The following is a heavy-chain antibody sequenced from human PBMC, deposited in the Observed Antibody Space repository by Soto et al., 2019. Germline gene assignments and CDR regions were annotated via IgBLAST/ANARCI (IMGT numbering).Heavy chain of an antibody. J-gene: IGHJ4*02. Sequence: PGGSLRLSCAASGFTFSSYGMHWVRQAPGKGLEWVSSISRSGSHIYYADSVRGRFTISRDNAKNAMYLQMNSLRGEDTAVYYCARDRCSGGACYSFDYWGQGTLVTVSS. D-gene: IGHD2-15*01. CDR3: ARDRCSGGACYSFDY. CDR1: GFTFSSYG. CDR2: ISRSGSHI. V-gene: IGHV3-21*01.